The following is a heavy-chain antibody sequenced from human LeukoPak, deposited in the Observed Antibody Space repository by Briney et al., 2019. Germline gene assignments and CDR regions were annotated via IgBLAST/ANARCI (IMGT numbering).Heavy chain of an antibody. CDR2: ISYDGSNK. CDR3: ARGSGYRKGNWFDP. D-gene: IGHD3-3*01. CDR1: GFTFSSYA. V-gene: IGHV3-30*04. Sequence: GRSLRLSCAASGFTFSSYAMHWVRQAPGKGLEWVAVISYDGSNKYYADSVKGRFTISRDNSKNTLYLQMNSLRAEDTAVYYCARGSGYRKGNWFDPWGQGTLVTVSS. J-gene: IGHJ5*02.